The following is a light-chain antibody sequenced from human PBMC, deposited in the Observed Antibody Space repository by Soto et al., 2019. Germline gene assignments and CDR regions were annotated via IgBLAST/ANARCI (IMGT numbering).Light chain of an antibody. J-gene: IGKJ4*01. CDR2: AAS. V-gene: IGKV1-39*01. CDR3: QQANSFPLT. CDR1: QSISSY. Sequence: DIQITQYQSSLSASVGDRVTIACRASQSISSYLNWYQQKPGKAPKLLIYAASSLQSGVPSRFSGSGSGTDFTLTISSLQPEDFATYYCQQANSFPLTFGGGTMV.